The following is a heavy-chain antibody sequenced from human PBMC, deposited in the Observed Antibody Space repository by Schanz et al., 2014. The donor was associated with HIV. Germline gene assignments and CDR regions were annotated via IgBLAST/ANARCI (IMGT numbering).Heavy chain of an antibody. CDR3: ARDFNIGDQYYFDH. V-gene: IGHV1-46*04. D-gene: IGHD2-21*02. Sequence: QVQLLQSGAEVKKPGSSVKVSCKASGGSFSNYAISWVRQAPGQGLEWMGMINPSGAGTTYARKLQGRVTMTRDTSTSTVYMHLSSLRSDDTAVYFCARDFNIGDQYYFDHWGQGTLVTVSS. J-gene: IGHJ4*02. CDR1: GGSFSNYA. CDR2: INPSGAGT.